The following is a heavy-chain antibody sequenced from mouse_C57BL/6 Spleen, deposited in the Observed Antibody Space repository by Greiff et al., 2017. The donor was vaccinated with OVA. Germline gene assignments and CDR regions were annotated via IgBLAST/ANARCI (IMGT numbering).Heavy chain of an antibody. V-gene: IGHV1-52*01. J-gene: IGHJ1*03. CDR2: IDPSDSET. CDR3: ARDPITTALHCDV. Sequence: QVQLQQPGAELVRPGSSVKLSCKASGYTFTSYWMHWVKQRPIQGLEWIGNIDPSDSETHYNQKFKDKATLTVDKSSSTAYMQLSSLTSEDSVVYYCARDPITTALHCDVWGTGTTVTVSS. CDR1: GYTFTSYW. D-gene: IGHD2-4*01.